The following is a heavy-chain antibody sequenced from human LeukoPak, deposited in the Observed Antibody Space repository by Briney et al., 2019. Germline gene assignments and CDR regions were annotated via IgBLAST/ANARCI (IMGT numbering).Heavy chain of an antibody. D-gene: IGHD2-2*01. J-gene: IGHJ6*02. CDR1: GFTFSSYA. V-gene: IGHV3-23*01. CDR2: ISGSGGST. Sequence: GGSLRLSCAASGFTFSSYAMSWVRQAPGKGLEWVSAISGSGGSTYYADSVKGRFTISRDNSKNTLYLQMNSLRAEDTAVYYCAKDPTYCSCTSCYWYGTDVWGQGTTVTVSS. CDR3: AKDPTYCSCTSCYWYGTDV.